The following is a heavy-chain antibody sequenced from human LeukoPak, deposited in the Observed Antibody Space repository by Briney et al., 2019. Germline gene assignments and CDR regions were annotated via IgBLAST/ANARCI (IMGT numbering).Heavy chain of an antibody. J-gene: IGHJ4*02. D-gene: IGHD4-23*01. V-gene: IGHV4-59*12. Sequence: PSETLSLTCTVPGGAISSYYWNWIRQPPGKGLEWIGYVSYTGDASQNPSLRGRVTMSVDTSNNQVSLKLSSVTAADTAVYYCARVLRHQDGGKKLAYFVYWGQGTLVTVSS. CDR2: VSYTGDA. CDR1: GGAISSYY. CDR3: ARVLRHQDGGKKLAYFVY.